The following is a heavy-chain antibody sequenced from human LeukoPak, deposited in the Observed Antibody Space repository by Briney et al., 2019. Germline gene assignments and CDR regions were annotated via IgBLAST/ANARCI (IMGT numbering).Heavy chain of an antibody. CDR2: MNPNSGNT. J-gene: IGHJ4*02. CDR1: GYTFISYD. V-gene: IGHV1-8*01. D-gene: IGHD3-3*01. Sequence: AASVKVSCKASGYTFISYDINWVRQATGQGLEWMGWMNPNSGNTGYAQKFQGRVTITRNTSISTAYMELSSLRSEDTAVYYCARGAPLFGVVIIGGDYWGQGTLVTVSS. CDR3: ARGAPLFGVVIIGGDY.